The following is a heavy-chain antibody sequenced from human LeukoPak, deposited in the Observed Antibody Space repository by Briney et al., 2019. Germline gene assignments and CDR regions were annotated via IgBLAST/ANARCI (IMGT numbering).Heavy chain of an antibody. CDR3: AHLSCYDSSGYQRLFDY. CDR2: IYWDDDK. J-gene: IGHJ4*02. Sequence: SGPTLVNPTQTLTLTCTFSGFSLSTSGVGVGWIRQPPGKALEWLALIYWDDDKRYSTSLKSRLTITKDTSKNQVVLTMTNMDPVDTATYYCAHLSCYDSSGYQRLFDYWGQGTLVTVSS. D-gene: IGHD3-22*01. V-gene: IGHV2-5*02. CDR1: GFSLSTSGVG.